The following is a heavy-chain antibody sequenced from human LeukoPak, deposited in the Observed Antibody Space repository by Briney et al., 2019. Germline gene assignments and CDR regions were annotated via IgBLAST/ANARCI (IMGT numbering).Heavy chain of an antibody. Sequence: GESLKISCKGSGYSFTSYWIGWVRQMPGKGLEWMGIICPGDSDTRYSPSFQGQVTISADRSISTAYLQWSSLKASDTAMYYCARLIVVPAAIAYYFDYWGQGTLVTVSS. CDR3: ARLIVVPAAIAYYFDY. CDR1: GYSFTSYW. V-gene: IGHV5-51*01. CDR2: ICPGDSDT. J-gene: IGHJ4*02. D-gene: IGHD2-2*02.